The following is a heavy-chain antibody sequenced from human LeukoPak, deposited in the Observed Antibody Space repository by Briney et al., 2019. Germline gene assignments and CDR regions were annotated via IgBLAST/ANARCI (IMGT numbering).Heavy chain of an antibody. Sequence: SETLSLTCTVSGGSISSYYWSWIRQPPGKGLEWIGYIYYSGSTNYNPSLKSRATISVDTSKNQFSLKLSSVTAADTAVYYCARDKRWSYAFDIRGQGTMVTVSS. J-gene: IGHJ3*02. CDR2: IYYSGST. V-gene: IGHV4-59*12. CDR1: GGSISSYY. CDR3: ARDKRWSYAFDI. D-gene: IGHD2-15*01.